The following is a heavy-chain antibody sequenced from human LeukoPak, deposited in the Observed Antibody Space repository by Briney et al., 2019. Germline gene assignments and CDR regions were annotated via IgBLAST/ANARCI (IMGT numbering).Heavy chain of an antibody. V-gene: IGHV3-20*04. D-gene: IGHD3-9*01. Sequence: GGSLRLSCAASGFTFDDFDMSWVRHVPGKGLEWVSGVSWNGRNSGYADFLKGRFTISRDNAKNSLYLQMNGLRAEDTAFYYCARAATGHYYYYMDVWGNGTTVTVSS. CDR3: ARAATGHYYYYMDV. J-gene: IGHJ6*03. CDR2: VSWNGRNS. CDR1: GFTFDDFD.